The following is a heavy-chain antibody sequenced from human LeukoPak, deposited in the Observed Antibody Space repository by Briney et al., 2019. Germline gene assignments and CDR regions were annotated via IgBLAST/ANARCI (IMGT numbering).Heavy chain of an antibody. CDR2: IAYDGSRA. V-gene: IGHV3-33*01. Sequence: GGSLRLSCAGSGFTFGGYGMHWFRQTPGKGLEWVSFIAYDGSRAFYADSVKGRFTISRDNSKKTMSVQMDDLRAEDTAVYYCTRYNHDHFDYWGQGTLVTVSS. CDR3: TRYNHDHFDY. D-gene: IGHD1-14*01. J-gene: IGHJ4*02. CDR1: GFTFGGYG.